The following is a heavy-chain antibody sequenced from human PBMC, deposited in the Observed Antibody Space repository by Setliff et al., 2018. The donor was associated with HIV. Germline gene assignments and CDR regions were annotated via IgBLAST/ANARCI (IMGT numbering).Heavy chain of an antibody. CDR3: AKGALGYCSGTIGYPFAY. V-gene: IGHV3-23*01. D-gene: IGHD2-15*01. Sequence: ETLSLSCAASGFTFSSYAMNWVRQAPGKRLEWVSSITNDGRNTYYADSVKGRFTISRDNSKNTLYLQMNSLRAEDMAVYYCAKGALGYCSGTIGYPFAYWAQGTLVTAPQ. J-gene: IGHJ4*02. CDR1: GFTFSSYA. CDR2: ITNDGRNT.